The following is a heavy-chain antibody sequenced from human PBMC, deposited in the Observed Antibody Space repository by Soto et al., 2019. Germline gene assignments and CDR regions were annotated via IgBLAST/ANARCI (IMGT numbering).Heavy chain of an antibody. J-gene: IGHJ4*02. D-gene: IGHD5-18*01. CDR3: AREVRDTAVADFAY. V-gene: IGHV3-48*02. CDR2: ISSSISTM. CDR1: GFTFSSYS. Sequence: EVKLVESGGGLVQPGVSLRLSCAASGFTFSSYSMNWVRQAPGKGLEWLSYISSSISTMHYADSVKGRFTITRDNAKNSLYLQINSLRDEDTAVYYCAREVRDTAVADFAYWGQGTLVTVSS.